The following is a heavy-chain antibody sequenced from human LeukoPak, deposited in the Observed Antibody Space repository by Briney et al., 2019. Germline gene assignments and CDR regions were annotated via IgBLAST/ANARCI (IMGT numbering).Heavy chain of an antibody. V-gene: IGHV3-23*01. CDR1: GFTFSSYA. Sequence: GGSLRLSCAASGFTFSSYAMSWVRQAPGKGLEWVSAISGSGGSTYYADSVKGRFTISRDNSKNTLYLQMNSLRAEDTAVYYCTTDLWRDEITGTTSWGQGTLVTVSS. CDR2: ISGSGGST. J-gene: IGHJ5*02. D-gene: IGHD1-7*01. CDR3: TTDLWRDEITGTTS.